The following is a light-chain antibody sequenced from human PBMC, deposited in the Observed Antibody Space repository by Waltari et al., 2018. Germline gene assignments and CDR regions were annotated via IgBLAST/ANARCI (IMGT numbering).Light chain of an antibody. CDR1: SSDVGNYNL. J-gene: IGLJ2*01. V-gene: IGLV2-23*02. CDR2: EVS. Sequence: QSALTQPASVSGSPGQSITISCTGTSSDVGNYNLASWYQQHPGKAPKLMIYEVSKRPSGVSNRFSGSKSGNTASLTISGLQAEDEADYYCCSYAGSGTFGLGGGTKLTVL. CDR3: CSYAGSGTFG.